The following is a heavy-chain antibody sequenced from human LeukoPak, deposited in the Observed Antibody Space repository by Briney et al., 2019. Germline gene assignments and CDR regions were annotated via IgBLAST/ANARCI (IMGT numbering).Heavy chain of an antibody. Sequence: PGGSLRPSCAASGFYLSTYEMNWVRQAPGKGLEWIADITISGHTKNYADSVKGRFTISRDNARTSLYLQMNSLRVEDTGVYYCARGDPHADLWGQGTLVTVSS. V-gene: IGHV3-48*03. CDR3: ARGDPHADL. CDR2: ITISGHTK. J-gene: IGHJ5*02. CDR1: GFYLSTYE.